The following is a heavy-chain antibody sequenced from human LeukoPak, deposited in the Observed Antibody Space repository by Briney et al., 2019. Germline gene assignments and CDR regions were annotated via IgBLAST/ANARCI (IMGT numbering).Heavy chain of an antibody. V-gene: IGHV1-2*02. Sequence: ASVKVSCKASGYTFTGYYMHWVRQAPGQGLEWMGWINPNSGGTNYAQEFQGRVTMTRDTSISTAYMELSRLRSDDTAVYYCAREGVDSSGYYILDYWGQGTLVTVSS. CDR1: GYTFTGYY. CDR2: INPNSGGT. CDR3: AREGVDSSGYYILDY. J-gene: IGHJ4*02. D-gene: IGHD3-22*01.